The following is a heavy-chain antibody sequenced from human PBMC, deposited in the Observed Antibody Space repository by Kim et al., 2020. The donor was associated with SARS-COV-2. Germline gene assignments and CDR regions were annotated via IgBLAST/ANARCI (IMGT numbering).Heavy chain of an antibody. D-gene: IGHD5-12*01. CDR3: TTVRGVRDIRFY. V-gene: IGHV3-15*01. J-gene: IGHJ4*02. Sequence: YAAPVKGRFTISRDDSKNTLYLQMNSLKTEDTAVYYCTTVRGVRDIRFYWGQGTLVTVSS.